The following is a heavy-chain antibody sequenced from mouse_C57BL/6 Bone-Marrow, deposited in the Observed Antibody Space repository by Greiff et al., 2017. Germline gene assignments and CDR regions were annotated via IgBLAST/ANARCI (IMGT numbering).Heavy chain of an antibody. V-gene: IGHV1-80*01. CDR2: IYPGDGDT. D-gene: IGHD2-5*01. Sequence: QVQLQQPGAELVKPGASVKISCKASGYAFSSYWMNWVKQRPGKGLEWIGQIYPGDGDTNYNGKFKGKATLTADKSSSTAYMQLSSLTSEDSAVYFCARPPLYSNYYYFDYWGQGTTLTVSS. CDR1: GYAFSSYW. J-gene: IGHJ2*01. CDR3: ARPPLYSNYYYFDY.